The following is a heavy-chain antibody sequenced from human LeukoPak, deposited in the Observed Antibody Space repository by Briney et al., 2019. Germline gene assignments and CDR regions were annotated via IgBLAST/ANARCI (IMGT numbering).Heavy chain of an antibody. Sequence: KSSGTLSLTCTVSGGSISSGGYYWSWIRQHPGKGLEWIGYIYYSGSTYYNPSLKSRVTISVDTSKNQFSLKLSSVTAADTAVYYCARGFTTYGSGSYSPNWFDPWGQGTLVTVSS. V-gene: IGHV4-31*03. CDR3: ARGFTTYGSGSYSPNWFDP. CDR1: GGSISSGGYY. D-gene: IGHD3-10*01. J-gene: IGHJ5*02. CDR2: IYYSGST.